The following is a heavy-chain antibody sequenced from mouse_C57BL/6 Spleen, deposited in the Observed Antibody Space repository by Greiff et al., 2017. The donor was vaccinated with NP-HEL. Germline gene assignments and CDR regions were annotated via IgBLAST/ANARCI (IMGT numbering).Heavy chain of an antibody. CDR3: ASRQLRLRAYAMDY. CDR2: IYPRDGST. Sequence: VHLVESDAELVKPGASVKISCKVSGYTFTDHTIHWMKQRPEQGLEWIGYIYPRDGSTKYNEKFKGKATLTADKSSSTAYMQLNSLTSEDSAVYFCASRQLRLRAYAMDYWGQGTSVTVSS. D-gene: IGHD3-2*02. J-gene: IGHJ4*01. CDR1: GYTFTDHT. V-gene: IGHV1-78*01.